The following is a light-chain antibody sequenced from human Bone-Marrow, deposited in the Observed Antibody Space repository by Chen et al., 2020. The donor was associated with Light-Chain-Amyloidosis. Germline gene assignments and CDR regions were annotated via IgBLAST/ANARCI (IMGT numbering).Light chain of an antibody. J-gene: IGLJ1*01. Sequence: HFGLTLPPSASWPPGQRPAISAPGVSSNSGINYVYWYQHFPGAATNLLIHRNNQRPSRVQDRFAATKSGTAAFLAISGLGSEDEADYYCAAWNGSLSGEVFGTGTKVIVL. CDR1: SSNSGINY. CDR3: AAWNGSLSGEV. CDR2: RNN. V-gene: IGLV1-47*01.